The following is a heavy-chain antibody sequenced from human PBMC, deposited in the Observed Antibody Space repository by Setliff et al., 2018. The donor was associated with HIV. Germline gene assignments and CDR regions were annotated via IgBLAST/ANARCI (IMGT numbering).Heavy chain of an antibody. CDR2: INHNGNS. V-gene: IGHV4-34*01. Sequence: SETLSLTCAVYGGSFNDYWWTWIRQPPGEGLEWIAEINHNGNSNYNASLKSRVTISVDTSKNQFSLELRSVTAADTAVYFCARGNWGMLGYWGQGTLVTVSS. D-gene: IGHD7-27*01. CDR1: GGSFNDYW. CDR3: ARGNWGMLGY. J-gene: IGHJ4*02.